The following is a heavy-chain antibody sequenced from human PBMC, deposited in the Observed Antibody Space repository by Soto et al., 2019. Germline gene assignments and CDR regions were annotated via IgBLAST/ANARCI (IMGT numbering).Heavy chain of an antibody. J-gene: IGHJ2*01. CDR2: IWYDGSNK. V-gene: IGHV3-33*01. CDR3: ARDIAVAVSNWYFDL. Sequence: GGSLRLSCAASGFNFGGYGMHWVRRAPGKGLEWVALIWYDGSNKYYADSVKGRFTIFRDNSKNTLSLQMNSLRAEDTAVYYCARDIAVAVSNWYFDLWGRGTLVTVSS. CDR1: GFNFGGYG. D-gene: IGHD6-19*01.